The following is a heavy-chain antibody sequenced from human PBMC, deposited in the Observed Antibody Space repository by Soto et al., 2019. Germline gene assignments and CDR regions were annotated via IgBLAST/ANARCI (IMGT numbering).Heavy chain of an antibody. V-gene: IGHV2-5*02. D-gene: IGHD3-10*01. J-gene: IGHJ4*02. Sequence: QITLKESGPTLVKPTQTLTLTCTFSGFSLSTSGVGVGWIRQPPGKALEWLALIYWDDDKRYSSALKSRLTIPEDTSKNQVVLTMTHMDPVDTATYYCAQSAYGSGSDYDFDYWGQGTLVTVSS. CDR1: GFSLSTSGVG. CDR2: IYWDDDK. CDR3: AQSAYGSGSDYDFDY.